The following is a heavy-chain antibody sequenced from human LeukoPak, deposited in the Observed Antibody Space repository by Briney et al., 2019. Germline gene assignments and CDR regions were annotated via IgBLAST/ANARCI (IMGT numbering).Heavy chain of an antibody. V-gene: IGHV3-30*04. CDR1: GFTFRSYA. D-gene: IGHD3-22*01. CDR2: ISYDASNK. J-gene: IGHJ4*02. CDR3: ARSGGYDSSGS. Sequence: GGSLRLSCAASGFTFRSYAMHWVRQSPGKGLEWVAVISYDASNKYYADSVKGRFTISRDNSKNTLYLQMNSLRAEDTAVYYCARSGGYDSSGSWGQGTLVTVSS.